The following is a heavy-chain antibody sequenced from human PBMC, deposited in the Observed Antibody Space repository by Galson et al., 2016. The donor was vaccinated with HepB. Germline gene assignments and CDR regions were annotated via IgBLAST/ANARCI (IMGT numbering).Heavy chain of an antibody. CDR2: IYSSGTT. J-gene: IGHJ5*02. CDR3: ARAGYMRLRWFDP. D-gene: IGHD5-12*01. CDR1: GDSISSGSYY. Sequence: ETLSLTCTVSGDSISSGSYYWSWIRQPAGKGLEWIGSIYSSGTTFYNPSLKGRVTIVVDTSRDQFSLNLKSITAADTAFYYCARAGYMRLRWFDPWSQGTLVTVSS. V-gene: IGHV4-39*01.